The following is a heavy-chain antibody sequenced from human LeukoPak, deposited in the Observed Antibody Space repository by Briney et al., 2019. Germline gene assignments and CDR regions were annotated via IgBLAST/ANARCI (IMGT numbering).Heavy chain of an antibody. CDR1: GFTFGDYA. D-gene: IGHD2-2*02. Sequence: GGSLRLSCTASGFTFGDYAMSWFRQAPGKGLEWVAVISYDGSNKYYADSLKGRFTISRDTSKNTLYLQMNSLTADDTAIYYCARGNCTSASCFTFDHWGQGTLVTVSS. V-gene: IGHV3-30*14. CDR3: ARGNCTSASCFTFDH. CDR2: ISYDGSNK. J-gene: IGHJ4*02.